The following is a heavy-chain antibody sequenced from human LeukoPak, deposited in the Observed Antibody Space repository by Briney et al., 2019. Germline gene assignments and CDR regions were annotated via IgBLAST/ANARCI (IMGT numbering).Heavy chain of an antibody. D-gene: IGHD6-19*01. V-gene: IGHV4-4*07. CDR2: IYPSGNT. J-gene: IGHJ4*02. CDR1: GGSFTTHF. CDR3: ARTSSGWYGYYLDY. Sequence: PSETLSLTCSISGGSFTTHFWSWVRQPAGKGLEWIGRIYPSGNTNYNPSLKSRLNLSVDTSKTQFSLKLSSVTAADTAVYYCARTSSGWYGYYLDYWGQGTLVTVSS.